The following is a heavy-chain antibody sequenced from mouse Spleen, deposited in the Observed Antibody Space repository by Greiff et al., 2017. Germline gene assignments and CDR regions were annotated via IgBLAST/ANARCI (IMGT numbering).Heavy chain of an antibody. CDR2: ISYDGSN. Sequence: EVHLVESGPGLVKPSQSLSLTCSVTGYSITSGYYWKWIRQFPGNKLEWMGYISYDGSNNYNPSLKNRISITRDTSKNQFFLKLNSVTTEDTATYYCARVGTSAYWGQGTLVTVSA. D-gene: IGHD3-3*01. J-gene: IGHJ3*01. V-gene: IGHV3-6*01. CDR3: ARVGTSAY. CDR1: GYSITSGYY.